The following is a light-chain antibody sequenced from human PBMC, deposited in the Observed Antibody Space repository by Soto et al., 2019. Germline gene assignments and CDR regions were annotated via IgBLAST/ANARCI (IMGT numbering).Light chain of an antibody. Sequence: DIQMTQSPSSLSASVGDRVAITCRASQGVGNGLSWFQQKPGKAPKRLIYAASILQSGVPSRFSGSVSGTEFTLTISSLQPEDFATYYCLQHDVNPLTFGQGTRVEIK. J-gene: IGKJ1*01. CDR1: QGVGNG. V-gene: IGKV1-17*01. CDR3: LQHDVNPLT. CDR2: AAS.